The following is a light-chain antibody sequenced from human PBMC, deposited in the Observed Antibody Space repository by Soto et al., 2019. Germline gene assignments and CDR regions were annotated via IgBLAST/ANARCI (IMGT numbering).Light chain of an antibody. CDR2: GNS. CDR1: SSNIGAGYD. CDR3: QSYDSSLSGSE. V-gene: IGLV1-40*01. Sequence: QSVLTQPPSVSGAPGKRVTISCTGSSSNIGAGYDVHWYQQLPGTAPKLLIYGNSNRPSGVPDRFSGSKSGTSASLAITGLQAEDEADYYCQSYDSSLSGSEFGGGTKLTVL. J-gene: IGLJ3*02.